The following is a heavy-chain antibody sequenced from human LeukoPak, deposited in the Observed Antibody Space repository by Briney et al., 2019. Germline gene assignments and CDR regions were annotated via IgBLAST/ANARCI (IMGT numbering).Heavy chain of an antibody. Sequence: SETLSLTCAVYGGSFSGYYWSWIRQPPGKGLEWIGEINHSGSTNYNPSLKSRVTISVDTSKNQFSLKVSSVTAADTAVYYCARGYWIQLNAFDIWGQGTMVTVSS. CDR1: GGSFSGYY. D-gene: IGHD5-18*01. CDR3: ARGYWIQLNAFDI. J-gene: IGHJ3*02. V-gene: IGHV4-34*01. CDR2: INHSGST.